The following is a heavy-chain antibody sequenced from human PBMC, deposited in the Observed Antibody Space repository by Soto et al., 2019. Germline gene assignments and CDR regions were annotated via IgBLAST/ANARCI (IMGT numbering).Heavy chain of an antibody. CDR3: ARLEMATTGPLDY. CDR1: GYSFTSYW. Sequence: GESLKISCKRSGYSFTSYWIAWVRQMPGKDLKWMGIIYPGFSVTRYSPSFQGQVTISADKSISTAFLQWSSLKASDSAMYYCARLEMATTGPLDYWGQGTLVTVSS. D-gene: IGHD1-26*01. V-gene: IGHV5-51*01. J-gene: IGHJ4*02. CDR2: IYPGFSVT.